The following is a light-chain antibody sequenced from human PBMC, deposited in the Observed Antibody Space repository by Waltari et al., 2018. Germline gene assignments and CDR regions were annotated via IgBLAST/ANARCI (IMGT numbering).Light chain of an antibody. V-gene: IGLV1-44*01. Sequence: QSVLTQPPSASGTPGQRVTISCSGSSSNIGSNPVHWPQQLPGTAPTLLLYSNNQRPSGVPDLFSGSKSGTSASLAISGLQSEDEADYYCAAWDDSLNGRVFGGGTKLTVL. J-gene: IGLJ2*01. CDR2: SNN. CDR1: SSNIGSNP. CDR3: AAWDDSLNGRV.